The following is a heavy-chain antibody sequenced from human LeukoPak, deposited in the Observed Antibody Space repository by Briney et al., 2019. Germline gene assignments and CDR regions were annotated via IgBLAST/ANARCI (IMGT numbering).Heavy chain of an antibody. CDR3: ARDYHSSSWYFPPSFDY. CDR1: GYTFTNYA. J-gene: IGHJ4*02. Sequence: ASVKVSCKASGYTFTNYAIHWVRQAPGQSLEWMGWSNGGNGDTKYSQKFQGRVTITRDTSASTAYMELSSLRSEDTAVYYCARDYHSSSWYFPPSFDYWGQGTLVTVSS. CDR2: SNGGNGDT. V-gene: IGHV1-3*01. D-gene: IGHD6-13*01.